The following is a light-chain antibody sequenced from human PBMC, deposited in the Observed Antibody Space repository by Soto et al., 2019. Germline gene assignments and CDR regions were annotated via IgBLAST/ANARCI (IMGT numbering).Light chain of an antibody. CDR1: QGVRDD. Sequence: IQMTQSPSSLSASVGDRVTITCRASQGVRDDVGWYQQKPGKAPKLLIYSASTLQSGVLSRFSGSGSGTDVTLPISGLQPEDFPTYYCLQESNYPLTFGGGTKVEIK. J-gene: IGKJ4*01. V-gene: IGKV1-6*01. CDR2: SAS. CDR3: LQESNYPLT.